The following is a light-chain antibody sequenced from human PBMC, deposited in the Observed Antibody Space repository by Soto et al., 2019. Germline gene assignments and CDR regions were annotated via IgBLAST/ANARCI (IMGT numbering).Light chain of an antibody. CDR3: SSYTSSSIVV. J-gene: IGLJ2*01. V-gene: IGLV2-14*01. Sequence: QSVLTQPASVSGSPGQSITISCTGTSSDVGGYNYVSWYQQHPGKAPKLMIYEVSNRPSGVSNRFSGSKSGNTASLTISGLQAEDEADYYCSSYTSSSIVVLGGGTKLTVL. CDR2: EVS. CDR1: SSDVGGYNY.